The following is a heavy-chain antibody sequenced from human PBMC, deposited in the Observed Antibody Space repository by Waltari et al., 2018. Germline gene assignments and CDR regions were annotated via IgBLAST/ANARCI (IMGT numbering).Heavy chain of an antibody. CDR2: INPNRGGT. V-gene: IGHV1-2*06. CDR3: ARDGIAVAGTHWFDP. J-gene: IGHJ5*02. CDR1: GYTFTAYY. Sequence: QVQLVQSGAEGKKPGASVKVSCKASGYTFTAYYMHWVRQAPGQGLEWMGRINPNRGGTNYAQKFQGRFTMTGDTSISTAYMELSRLGSDDSAVYYCARDGIAVAGTHWFDPWGQGTLVTVSS. D-gene: IGHD6-19*01.